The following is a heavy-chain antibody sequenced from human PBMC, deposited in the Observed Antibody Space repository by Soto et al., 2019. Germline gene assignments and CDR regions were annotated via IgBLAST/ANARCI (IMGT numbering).Heavy chain of an antibody. CDR3: AKDFGYNYGYDAFDI. CDR2: VSGSGGST. J-gene: IGHJ3*02. V-gene: IGHV3-23*01. D-gene: IGHD5-18*01. Sequence: EVQLLESGGGSVQPGGSLRLSCAASGFTFSSYAMSWVRQAPGKGLEWVSGVSGSGGSTYCVDSVKGRFTISRDNSKNPLYLQMNSLRAEDTDVYYCAKDFGYNYGYDAFDIWGQGTMVTVSS. CDR1: GFTFSSYA.